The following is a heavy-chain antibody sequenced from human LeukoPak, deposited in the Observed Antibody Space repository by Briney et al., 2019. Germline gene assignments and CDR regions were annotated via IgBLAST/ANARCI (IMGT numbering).Heavy chain of an antibody. CDR1: GGSISSGSYY. CDR3: AREKHVLRFLEWLPYPDY. Sequence: SETLSLTCTVSGGSISSGSYYWSWIRQPAGKGLEWIGRIYTRGSTNYNPSLNSRVTISVDTSKSQFCLKLSSVTAADTAVYYCAREKHVLRFLEWLPYPDYWGQGTLVTVSS. CDR2: IYTRGST. D-gene: IGHD3-3*01. J-gene: IGHJ4*02. V-gene: IGHV4-61*02.